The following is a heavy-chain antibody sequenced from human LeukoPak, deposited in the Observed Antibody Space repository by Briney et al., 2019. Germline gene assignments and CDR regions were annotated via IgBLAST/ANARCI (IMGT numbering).Heavy chain of an antibody. CDR3: ARRGGSGRSFDS. J-gene: IGHJ4*02. CDR2: ICYSGST. CDR1: GGSVNSGNYY. D-gene: IGHD3-10*01. V-gene: IGHV4-61*01. Sequence: PSETLSLTCTVSGGSVNSGNYYWSWIRQPPGKGLEWIGEICYSGSTNYNPSLKSRVTISLDTSKNQFSLKLSSVTAADTAVYYCARRGGSGRSFDSWGQGTLVTVSS.